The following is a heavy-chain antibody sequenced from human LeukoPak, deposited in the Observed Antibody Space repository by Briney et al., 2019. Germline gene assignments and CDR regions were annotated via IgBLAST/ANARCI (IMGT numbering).Heavy chain of an antibody. J-gene: IGHJ2*01. CDR2: INPSGGST. CDR3: ARSHSSGDFSHYWNFDL. Sequence: ASVKVSCKASGYTFTSYYMHWVRQAPGQGLEWMGIINPSGGSTSYAQKSQGRVTMTRDMSTSTVYMELSSLRSEDTAVYYCARSHSSGDFSHYWNFDLWGRGTLVTVSS. D-gene: IGHD3-22*01. V-gene: IGHV1-46*01. CDR1: GYTFTSYY.